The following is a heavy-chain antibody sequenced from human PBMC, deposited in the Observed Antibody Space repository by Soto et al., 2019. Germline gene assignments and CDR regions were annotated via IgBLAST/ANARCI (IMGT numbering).Heavy chain of an antibody. V-gene: IGHV1-18*01. D-gene: IGHD3-3*01. CDR1: GYTFTNYG. CDR3: ARGGRFAVADTDY. Sequence: QVQLVQSGVEVKKPGASVKVSCKASGYTFTNYGITWVRQAPGQGLEWLGWISDYNGNTNYAQKFQGRVTMTTDTSTSTAYMDLRSLRYDDTAVYYCARGGRFAVADTDYWGQGTLLTVSS. J-gene: IGHJ4*02. CDR2: ISDYNGNT.